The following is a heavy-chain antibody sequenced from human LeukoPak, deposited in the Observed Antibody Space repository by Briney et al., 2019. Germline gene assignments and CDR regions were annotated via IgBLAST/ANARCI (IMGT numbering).Heavy chain of an antibody. CDR3: ARDRGNTGYDELDY. CDR2: IKPDGSEK. Sequence: TGGSLRLSCTASGFTFRSYWMTRVRQAPGKGLEWVANIKPDGSEKNYVDSVKGRFTMSRDNAMNSLYLQMNSLRAEDTAVYYCARDRGNTGYDELDYWGQGTLVTVSS. J-gene: IGHJ4*02. V-gene: IGHV3-7*03. CDR1: GFTFRSYW. D-gene: IGHD5-12*01.